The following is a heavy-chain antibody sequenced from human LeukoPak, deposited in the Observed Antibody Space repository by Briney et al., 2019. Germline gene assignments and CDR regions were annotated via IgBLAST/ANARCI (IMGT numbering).Heavy chain of an antibody. CDR2: ISGSGGST. V-gene: IGHV3-23*01. D-gene: IGHD5-12*01. CDR1: GFTFSSYA. J-gene: IGHJ3*02. Sequence: GSLRLSCAASGFTFSSYAMSWVRQAPGKGLEWVSAISGSGGSTYYADSVKGRFTISRDNSKNTLYLQMNSLRAEDTAVYYCAKSRGYSGYDEGDAFDIWGQGTMVTVSS. CDR3: AKSRGYSGYDEGDAFDI.